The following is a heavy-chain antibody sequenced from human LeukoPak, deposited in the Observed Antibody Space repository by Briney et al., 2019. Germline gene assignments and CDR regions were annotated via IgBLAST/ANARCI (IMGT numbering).Heavy chain of an antibody. CDR3: ARPLGSRFLGDV. CDR1: GGSISSGSYY. J-gene: IGHJ6*04. Sequence: PSETLSLTCTVSGGSISSGSYYWSWIRQPAGKGLEWIGEINHSGSTNYNPSPKSRVTISVDTSKNQFSLKLSSVTAADTAVYYCARPLGSRFLGDVWGKGTTVTVSS. CDR2: INHSGST. V-gene: IGHV4-61*10. D-gene: IGHD3-3*01.